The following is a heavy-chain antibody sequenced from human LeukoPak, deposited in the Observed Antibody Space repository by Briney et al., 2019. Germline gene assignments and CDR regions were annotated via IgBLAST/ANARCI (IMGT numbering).Heavy chain of an antibody. J-gene: IGHJ4*02. CDR2: ISAYNGNT. V-gene: IGHV1-18*01. CDR1: GYTFTSYG. Sequence: ASVKVSCKASGYTFTSYGISWVRQAPGQGLEWMGWISAYNGNTNYAQKLQGRVTMTTDTSTSTAYMELRSLRSDDTAVYYCARDRALDSSSWGYDYWGQGTLVTVSS. CDR3: ARDRALDSSSWGYDY. D-gene: IGHD6-13*01.